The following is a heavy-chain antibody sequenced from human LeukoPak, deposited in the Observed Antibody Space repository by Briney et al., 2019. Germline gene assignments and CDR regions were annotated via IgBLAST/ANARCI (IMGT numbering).Heavy chain of an antibody. CDR2: IYWDDEE. CDR3: AHRTWGPFHY. J-gene: IGHJ4*02. V-gene: IGHV2-5*02. CDR1: GFSLSTTGVG. D-gene: IGHD7-27*01. Sequence: SGPTLVKPTQTLTLTCTFSGFSLSTTGVGVGWIRQSPGKALEWLALIYWDDEERYSPSLKSRLTITKDTSKNQVVLTMTNMDPVDTATYYCAHRTWGPFHYWGQGTLVAVSS.